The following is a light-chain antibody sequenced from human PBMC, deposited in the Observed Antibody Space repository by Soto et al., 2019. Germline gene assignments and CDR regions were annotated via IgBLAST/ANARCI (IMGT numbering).Light chain of an antibody. CDR3: QQYNDWWT. J-gene: IGKJ1*01. CDR1: QSVSNN. V-gene: IGKV3-15*01. Sequence: EIVMTQSPATLSVSPGESATLSCRASQSVSNNLTRYQQKPGQPPRLLIYGASTRATGVPGRFSGSGSGTEFTLTISSLQSEDFAVYYCQQYNDWWTFGQGTKVDI. CDR2: GAS.